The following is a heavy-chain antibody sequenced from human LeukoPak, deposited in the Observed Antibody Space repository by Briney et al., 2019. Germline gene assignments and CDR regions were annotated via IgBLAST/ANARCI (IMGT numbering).Heavy chain of an antibody. V-gene: IGHV3-30*02. CDR1: GFTFSSYG. CDR2: IRYDGSNK. J-gene: IGHJ4*02. CDR3: AKDREYQLLYGGELDY. Sequence: GGSLRLSCAASGFTFSSYGMHWVRQAPGKGLEWVAFIRYDGSNKYYADPVKGRFTISRDNSKNTLYLQMNSLRAEDTAVYYCAKDREYQLLYGGELDYWGQGTLVTVSS. D-gene: IGHD2-2*02.